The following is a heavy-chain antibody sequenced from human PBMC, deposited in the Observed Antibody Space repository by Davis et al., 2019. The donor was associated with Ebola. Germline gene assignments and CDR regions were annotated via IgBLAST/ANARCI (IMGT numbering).Heavy chain of an antibody. D-gene: IGHD1-14*01. V-gene: IGHV4-38-2*02. CDR2: IYHSGSI. CDR1: GYSINRGFT. CDR3: ARDYVY. Sequence: GSLRLSCTVSGYSINRGFTWGWIRQPPGKGLEWIGSIYHSGSINYSPSLKSRVTISADTSKNQFSLRLKSVTAADTAMYYSARDYVYWGQGILVTVSS. J-gene: IGHJ4*02.